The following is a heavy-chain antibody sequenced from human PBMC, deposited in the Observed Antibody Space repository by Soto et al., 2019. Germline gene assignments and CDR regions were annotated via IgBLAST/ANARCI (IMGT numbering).Heavy chain of an antibody. CDR1: GGTFSSYT. V-gene: IGHV1-69*10. CDR3: ARSPNIVATTYYYYYYMDV. Sequence: SVKVSCKASGGTFSSYTISWVRQAPGQGLEWMGEIIPILGIANYAQKFQGRVTITADKSTSTAYMELSSLRSEDTAVYYCARSPNIVATTYYYYYYMDVWGKGTTVTVSS. J-gene: IGHJ6*03. CDR2: IIPILGIA. D-gene: IGHD5-12*01.